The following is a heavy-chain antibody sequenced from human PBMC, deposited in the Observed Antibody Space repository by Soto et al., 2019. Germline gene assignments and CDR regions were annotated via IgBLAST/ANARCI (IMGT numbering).Heavy chain of an antibody. V-gene: IGHV4-31*03. J-gene: IGHJ5*02. CDR1: GGSISSGGYY. CDR3: AREEGGGYDHRWFAP. CDR2: IYYSGST. D-gene: IGHD5-12*01. Sequence: QVQLQESGPGLVKPSQTLSLTCTVSGGSISSGGYYWSWILQHPGKGLEWIGYIYYSGSTYYNPSLKSRVTISVDTSKNPLSLKLSSVTAADTAVYYCAREEGGGYDHRWFAPWGQGTLVTVSS.